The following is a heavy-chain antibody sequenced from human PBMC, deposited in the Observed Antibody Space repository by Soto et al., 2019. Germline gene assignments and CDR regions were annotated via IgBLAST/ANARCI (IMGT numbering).Heavy chain of an antibody. CDR3: ARKLWRIYGMDV. CDR2: IYYSGST. D-gene: IGHD3-16*01. V-gene: IGHV4-39*01. Sequence: LETLSLTCTVSGGSISSSSYYWGWIRQPPGKGLEWIGSIYYSGSTYYNPSLKSRVTISVDTSKNQFSLKLSSVTAADTAVYYCARKLWRIYGMDVWGQGTTVTVSS. J-gene: IGHJ6*02. CDR1: GGSISSSSYY.